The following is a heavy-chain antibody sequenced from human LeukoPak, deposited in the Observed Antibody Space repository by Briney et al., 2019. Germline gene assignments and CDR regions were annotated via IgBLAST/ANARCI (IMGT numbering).Heavy chain of an antibody. CDR3: ARGGYDFLYGMDV. D-gene: IGHD5-12*01. CDR1: GFTFSSYA. CDR2: ISYDGSNK. Sequence: GRSLRLSCAASGFTFSSYAMHWVRQAPGKGLEWVAVISYDGSNKYYADSVKGRFTISRDNSKNTLYLRMNSLRAEDTAVYYCARGGYDFLYGMDVWGQGTTVTVSS. V-gene: IGHV3-30-3*01. J-gene: IGHJ6*02.